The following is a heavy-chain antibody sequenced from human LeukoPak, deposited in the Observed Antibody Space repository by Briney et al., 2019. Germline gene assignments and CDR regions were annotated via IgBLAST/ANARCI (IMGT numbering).Heavy chain of an antibody. D-gene: IGHD3-22*01. J-gene: IGHJ4*02. Sequence: PSGTLSLTCTVSGGSISSGGYYWSWIRQHPGKGLEWIGYIYYSGSTYYNPSLKSRVTISVDTSKNQFSLKLSSVTAADTAVYYCARGAPDYYDSSGYLGFDYWGQGTLVTVSS. CDR3: ARGAPDYYDSSGYLGFDY. V-gene: IGHV4-31*03. CDR1: GGSISSGGYY. CDR2: IYYSGST.